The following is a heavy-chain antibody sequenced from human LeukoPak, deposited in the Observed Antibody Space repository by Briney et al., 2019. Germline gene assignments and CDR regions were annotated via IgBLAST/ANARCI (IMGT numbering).Heavy chain of an antibody. V-gene: IGHV4-34*01. CDR3: ARGTPSVPSDY. CDR1: GFTFSSYS. J-gene: IGHJ4*02. CDR2: INHSGST. Sequence: PGGSLRLSCAASGFTFSSYSMNWVRLAPGKGLEWIGEINHSGSTNYNPSLKSRVTISVNTSKNQFSLKLSSVTAADTAVYYCARGTPSVPSDYWGQGTLVTVSS.